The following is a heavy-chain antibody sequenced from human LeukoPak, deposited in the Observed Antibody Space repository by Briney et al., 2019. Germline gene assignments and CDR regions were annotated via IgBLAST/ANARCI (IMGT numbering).Heavy chain of an antibody. CDR2: INPNSGDT. J-gene: IGHJ4*02. D-gene: IGHD5-18*01. CDR1: GYXFTGYY. Sequence: WASVKVSCKASGYXFTGYYIHWVRQAPGQGLEWMGWINPNSGDTSYAQKFQGRVTMTRDTSITTAFMELSTLKSDDTAVYYCSTRRGYNFGSDSWGQGTLVTVSS. CDR3: STRRGYNFGSDS. V-gene: IGHV1-2*02.